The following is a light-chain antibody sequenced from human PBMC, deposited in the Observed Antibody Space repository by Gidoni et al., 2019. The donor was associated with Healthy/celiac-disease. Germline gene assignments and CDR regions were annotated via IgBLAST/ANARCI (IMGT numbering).Light chain of an antibody. V-gene: IGKV1-39*01. CDR3: QQSYSTPEA. Sequence: DLQLTQSPSSLSASVGDRVTITCRASQGISSYLNGYQQKPGKAPKLLIYAASSLQSGVPSRFSGSGSVTDFTLTSRSRQPEDFATYYCQQSYSTPEAFGQGTKVEIK. J-gene: IGKJ1*01. CDR2: AAS. CDR1: QGISSY.